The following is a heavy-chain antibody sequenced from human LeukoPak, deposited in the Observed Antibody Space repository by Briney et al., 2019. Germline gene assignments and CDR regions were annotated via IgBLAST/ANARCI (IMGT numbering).Heavy chain of an antibody. CDR2: INHSGST. CDR1: GGSFSGYY. CDR3: ARVGSGDYGMDV. J-gene: IGHJ6*02. V-gene: IGHV4-34*01. D-gene: IGHD1-26*01. Sequence: SETLSLTCAVYGGSFSGYYWSWIRQPPGKGLEWIVEINHSGSTNYNPSLKSRVTISIDTSKNQFSLRLSSVTAADTAVYYCARVGSGDYGMDVWGQGTTVTVSS.